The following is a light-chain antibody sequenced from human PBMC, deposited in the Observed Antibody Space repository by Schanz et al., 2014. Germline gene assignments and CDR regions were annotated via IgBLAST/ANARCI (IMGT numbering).Light chain of an antibody. CDR2: GAS. CDR1: QSVSGSY. V-gene: IGKV3-11*01. J-gene: IGKJ4*01. Sequence: EVVLTQSPGTLSLSPGERATLSCRVSQSVSGSYLAWTQQKPGQAPRLLIYGASNRATGIPARFSGSGSGTDFTLTISSLEPGDFLVYYCQQRSIWPLTFGAGTKVDIK. CDR3: QQRSIWPLT.